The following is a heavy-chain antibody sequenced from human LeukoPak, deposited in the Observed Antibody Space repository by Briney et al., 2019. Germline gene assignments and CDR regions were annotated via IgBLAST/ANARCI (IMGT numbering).Heavy chain of an antibody. D-gene: IGHD3-22*01. CDR2: IFYSGTT. CDR1: GGSISSYY. V-gene: IGHV4-59*01. Sequence: SETLSLTCAVSGGSISSYYWSWIRQPPGKGLEWIGFIFYSGTTNYNPSLKSRVTISVDTSKNQFSLKLSSVTAAGTAVYYCARGGWNKFDYWGQGTLVTVSS. CDR3: ARGGWNKFDY. J-gene: IGHJ4*02.